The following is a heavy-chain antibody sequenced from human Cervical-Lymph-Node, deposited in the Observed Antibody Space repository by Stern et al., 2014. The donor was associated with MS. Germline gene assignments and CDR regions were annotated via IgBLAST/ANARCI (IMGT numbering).Heavy chain of an antibody. CDR3: ARVTEFLRFFYPDY. CDR1: GGSVSSGSRY. Sequence: QLQESGPGLVKPSQTLSLTCTVSGGSVSSGSRYWSWIRQHPGKGLEWIGYISYSGNPYYSPSLQSRLTISMDTSKNQFSLKLRSVTAADTAIYYCARVTEFLRFFYPDYWGQGTLVTVSS. V-gene: IGHV4-31*03. D-gene: IGHD3-3*01. J-gene: IGHJ4*02. CDR2: ISYSGNP.